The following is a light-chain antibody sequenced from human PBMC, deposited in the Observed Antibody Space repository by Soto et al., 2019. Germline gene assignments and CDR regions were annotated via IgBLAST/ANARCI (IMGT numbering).Light chain of an antibody. CDR2: LNSDGSH. V-gene: IGLV4-69*01. J-gene: IGLJ3*02. CDR1: SGHSSSA. CDR3: QTWGAGIRV. Sequence: QTVVTQSPSASASLGASVKLTCTLSSGHSSSAIAWHQQRPEKGPRFLMRLNSDGSHSKGDVIPDRFSGSISGAERYLTISRLQSEDEADYYCQTWGAGIRVFGGGTKLTVL.